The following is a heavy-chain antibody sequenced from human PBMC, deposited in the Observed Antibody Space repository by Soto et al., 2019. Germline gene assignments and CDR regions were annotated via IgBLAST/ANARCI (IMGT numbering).Heavy chain of an antibody. J-gene: IGHJ4*02. D-gene: IGHD6-13*01. CDR2: IYYSGST. Sequence: SETLSLTCTVSGGSISSSSYYWGWIRQTPGKGLEWIGSIYYSGSTYYNPSLKSRVTISVDTSKNQFSLKLSSVTAADTAVYFCAREGYSSSWLHGGHFDYWGQGTLVTVSS. V-gene: IGHV4-39*01. CDR1: GGSISSSSYY. CDR3: AREGYSSSWLHGGHFDY.